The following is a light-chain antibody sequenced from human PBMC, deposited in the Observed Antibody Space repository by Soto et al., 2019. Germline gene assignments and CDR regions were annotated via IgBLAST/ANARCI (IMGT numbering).Light chain of an antibody. J-gene: IGKJ4*01. CDR2: DAS. Sequence: DIQMTQSPSTLSASVGDRVTITCRASQSISSWLAWYQQKPGKAPKLLIYDASSLESGVPSRFSGSGSGTEFTLTISSPQPDDFATYYCQQYNSYPALTFGGGTKVDIK. CDR1: QSISSW. V-gene: IGKV1-5*01. CDR3: QQYNSYPALT.